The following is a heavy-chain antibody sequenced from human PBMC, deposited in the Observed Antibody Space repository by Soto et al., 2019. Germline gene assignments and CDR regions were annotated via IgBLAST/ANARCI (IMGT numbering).Heavy chain of an antibody. J-gene: IGHJ4*02. V-gene: IGHV3-33*01. D-gene: IGHD3-22*01. CDR3: ARVGGGYYDSSGYDK. CDR1: GFTFSSYG. Sequence: PGGSLRLSCAASGFTFSSYGMHWVRQAPGKGLEWVAVIWYDGSNKYYADSVKGRFTISRDNSKNTLYLQMNSLRAEDTAVYYCARVGGGYYDSSGYDKWGQGTLVTVSS. CDR2: IWYDGSNK.